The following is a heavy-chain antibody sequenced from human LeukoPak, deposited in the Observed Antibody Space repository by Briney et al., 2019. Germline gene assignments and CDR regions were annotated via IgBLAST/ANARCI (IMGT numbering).Heavy chain of an antibody. V-gene: IGHV3-23*01. Sequence: TGGSLRLSCAASGFTLSSYAMSWVRQAPGLGLEWVSAVTPSGGTTYFADSVKGRFTLSRDNSKNTLYLQINSLRAEDTAVYYCAKHLWRDLLYFGEGYYFGSWGQGTLVTVSS. D-gene: IGHD3-10*01. CDR2: VTPSGGTT. J-gene: IGHJ4*02. CDR1: GFTLSSYA. CDR3: AKHLWRDLLYFGEGYYFGS.